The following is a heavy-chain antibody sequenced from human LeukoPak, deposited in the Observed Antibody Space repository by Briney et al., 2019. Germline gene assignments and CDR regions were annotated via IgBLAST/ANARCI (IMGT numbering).Heavy chain of an antibody. CDR3: ARQRGYSGYVPDAFDI. J-gene: IGHJ3*02. V-gene: IGHV4-31*03. CDR2: IYYSGSS. D-gene: IGHD5-12*01. Sequence: SETLSLTCTVSGGSISSGGYYWSWIRQQPGKGLEWIGYIYYSGSSYYNPSLKSRVTISVDTSKNQFSLKLSSVTAADTAVYYCARQRGYSGYVPDAFDIWGQGTMVTVSS. CDR1: GGSISSGGYY.